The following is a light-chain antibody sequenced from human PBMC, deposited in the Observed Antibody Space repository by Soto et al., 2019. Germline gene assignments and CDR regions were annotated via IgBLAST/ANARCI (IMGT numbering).Light chain of an antibody. Sequence: QSALTQPRSVSGSPGQSVTISCTGTSSDVGGYNYVSWYQQHPGKAPKLMIYDVTKRPSGVPDRFSGSKSGNTASLTISGLQADDEDDYYCCSYAGSYTFDVFGTGTKLTVL. CDR2: DVT. CDR3: CSYAGSYTFDV. CDR1: SSDVGGYNY. V-gene: IGLV2-11*01. J-gene: IGLJ1*01.